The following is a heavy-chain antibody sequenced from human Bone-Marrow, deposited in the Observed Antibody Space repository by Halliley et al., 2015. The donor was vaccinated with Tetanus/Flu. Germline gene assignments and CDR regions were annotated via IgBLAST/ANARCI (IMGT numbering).Heavy chain of an antibody. J-gene: IGHJ3*02. D-gene: IGHD3-22*01. V-gene: IGHV3-48*03. Sequence: CAASGFTFSGYEMNWVRQAPGKGLEWVSYISSSGSTIYYADSVKGRFTISRDNAKNSLYLQMNILRAEDTAVYYCARDYYDSGGYYVFDAFDIWGQGTMVTVSS. CDR3: ARDYYDSGGYYVFDAFDI. CDR1: GFTFSGYE. CDR2: ISSSGSTI.